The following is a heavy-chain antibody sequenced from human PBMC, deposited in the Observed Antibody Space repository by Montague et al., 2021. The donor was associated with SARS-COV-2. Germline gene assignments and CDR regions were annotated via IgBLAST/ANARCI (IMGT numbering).Heavy chain of an antibody. CDR3: ARGIRITMVRGVTIDY. CDR1: GFTFSSYS. D-gene: IGHD3-10*01. J-gene: IGHJ4*02. V-gene: IGHV3-21*01. Sequence: SLRLSCAASGFTFSSYSMNWARQAPGKGLEWVSSISSSSSYIYYXDSXHVRFTISRDNAKNSLYLQMNSLRAEDTAVYYCARGIRITMVRGVTIDYWGQGTLVTVSS. CDR2: ISSSSSYI.